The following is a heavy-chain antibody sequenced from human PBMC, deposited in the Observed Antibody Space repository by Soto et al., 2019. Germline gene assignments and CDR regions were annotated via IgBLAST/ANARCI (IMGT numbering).Heavy chain of an antibody. CDR2: INAGNGNT. J-gene: IGHJ5*01. V-gene: IGHV1-3*01. D-gene: IGHD3-10*01. Sequence: ASVKVSCKASGYTFTSYAMHWVRQAPGQRLEWMGWINAGNGNTKYSQKFQGRVTITRDTSASTVYMELSSLRSEDTAVYYCADYYASGSPAFDSWGQGTLVTVSS. CDR1: GYTFTSYA. CDR3: ADYYASGSPAFDS.